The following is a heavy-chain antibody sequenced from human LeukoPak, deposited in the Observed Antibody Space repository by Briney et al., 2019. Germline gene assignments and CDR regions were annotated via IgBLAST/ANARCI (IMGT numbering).Heavy chain of an antibody. D-gene: IGHD6-19*01. CDR2: ISGSGGST. V-gene: IGHV3-23*01. Sequence: GGSLRLSCAASGFTFSSYAMSWVRQAPGKGLEWVSAISGSGGSTYYADSVEGRFTISRDNAKNSLYLQMNSLRAEDTAVYYCARHSLSGWYDAFDIWGQGTMVTVSS. J-gene: IGHJ3*02. CDR1: GFTFSSYA. CDR3: ARHSLSGWYDAFDI.